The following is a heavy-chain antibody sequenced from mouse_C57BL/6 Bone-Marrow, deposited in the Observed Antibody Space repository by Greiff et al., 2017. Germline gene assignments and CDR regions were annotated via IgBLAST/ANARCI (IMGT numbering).Heavy chain of an antibody. CDR3: AENYNYDEYFDV. Sequence: EVLLQQSGPELVKPGDSVKLSCKASGYSFTGYFMNWVMQSPGKSLEWIGRINPYNGDTFYNQKFKGKATLTVDKSSSTAHMALRSLTSEDSAVYYCAENYNYDEYFDVWGTGTTVTVSS. CDR1: GYSFTGYF. D-gene: IGHD2-12*01. CDR2: INPYNGDT. V-gene: IGHV1-20*01. J-gene: IGHJ1*03.